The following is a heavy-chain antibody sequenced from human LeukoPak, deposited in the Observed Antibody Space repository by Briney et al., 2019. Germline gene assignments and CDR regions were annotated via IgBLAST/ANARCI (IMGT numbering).Heavy chain of an antibody. V-gene: IGHV3-21*01. CDR2: ISSSSGYI. D-gene: IGHD5-18*01. CDR1: GFTFSSYS. J-gene: IGHJ4*02. CDR3: ARDRPEGQYSLDY. Sequence: GGSLRLSCAASGFTFSSYSMNWVRQAPGKGLEWVSSISSSSGYIYYADSVKGRLTISRDNAKNSLYLQMNSLRAEDTAVYYCARDRPEGQYSLDYWGQGTLVTVSS.